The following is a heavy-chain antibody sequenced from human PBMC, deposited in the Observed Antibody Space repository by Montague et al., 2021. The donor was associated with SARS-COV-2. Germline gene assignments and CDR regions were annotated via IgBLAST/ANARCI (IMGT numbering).Heavy chain of an antibody. CDR2: ISRSGSTI. CDR3: AREGDSYYYGSGSYFNWYFDL. D-gene: IGHD3-10*01. J-gene: IGHJ2*01. Sequence: SLRLSCAASGFTFSRYEMNWVRQAPGKGLEWVSYISRSGSTIYYADSVKGRFTISRDNAQNSLYLQLNSLRAEDTAVYYFAREGDSYYYGSGSYFNWYFDLWGRGTLVTVSS. CDR1: GFTFSRYE. V-gene: IGHV3-48*03.